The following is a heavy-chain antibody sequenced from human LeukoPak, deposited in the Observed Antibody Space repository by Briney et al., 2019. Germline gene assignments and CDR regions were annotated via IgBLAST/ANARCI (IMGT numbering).Heavy chain of an antibody. CDR1: GGSISSGGYS. D-gene: IGHD3-9*01. J-gene: IGHJ4*02. CDR2: IYHSGST. CDR3: AGGNRYYDILTGYHSTYYFDY. Sequence: PSETLSLTCAVSGGSISSGGYSWSWIRQPPGKGLEWIGYIYHSGSTYYNPSLKSRVTISVDRSKNQFSLKLSSVTAADTAVYYCAGGNRYYDILTGYHSTYYFDYWGQGTLVTVSS. V-gene: IGHV4-30-2*01.